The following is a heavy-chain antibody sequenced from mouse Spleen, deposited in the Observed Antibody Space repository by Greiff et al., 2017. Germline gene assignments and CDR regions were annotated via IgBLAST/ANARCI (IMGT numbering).Heavy chain of an antibody. D-gene: IGHD1-1*01. Sequence: EVHLVESGGGLVKPGGSLKLSCAASGFTFSDYGMAWVRQAPGKGPEWVAFISNLAYSIYYADTVTGRFTISRENAKNTLYLEMSSLRSEDTAMYYCARAITTVVAPYAMDYWGQGTSVTVSS. CDR1: GFTFSDYG. CDR3: ARAITTVVAPYAMDY. J-gene: IGHJ4*01. CDR2: ISNLAYSI. V-gene: IGHV5-15*01.